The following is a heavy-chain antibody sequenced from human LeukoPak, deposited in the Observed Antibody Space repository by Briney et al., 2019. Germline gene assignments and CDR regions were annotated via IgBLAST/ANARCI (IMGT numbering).Heavy chain of an antibody. D-gene: IGHD6-19*01. Sequence: PGGSLRLSCAASGFSFDDYAMHWVRQARGKGLEWVSLISWDGSFIYYADSVQGRFTISRDYSKNSLYLQMNSLRVDDTALYYCAKGGSAGPPDYWGQGTLVTVSS. V-gene: IGHV3-43D*03. CDR2: ISWDGSFI. CDR3: AKGGSAGPPDY. J-gene: IGHJ4*02. CDR1: GFSFDDYA.